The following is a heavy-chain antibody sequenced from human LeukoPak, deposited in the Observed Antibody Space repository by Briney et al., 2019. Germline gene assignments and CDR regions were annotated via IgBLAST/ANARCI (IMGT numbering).Heavy chain of an antibody. D-gene: IGHD5-24*01. CDR1: GGSISSYY. J-gene: IGHJ4*02. Sequence: SETLSLTCTVSGGSISSYYWSWIRQPPGKGLDWIGPMYYSGSTNYNPSLKSRVTISVDTSKNQSSLRLNSVTTADTAVYYCARSRIVGDGYSYGYWGQGTLVTVSS. CDR2: MYYSGST. V-gene: IGHV4-59*01. CDR3: ARSRIVGDGYSYGY.